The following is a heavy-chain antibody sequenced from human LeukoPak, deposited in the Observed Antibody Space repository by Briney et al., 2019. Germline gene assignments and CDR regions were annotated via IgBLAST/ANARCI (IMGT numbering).Heavy chain of an antibody. D-gene: IGHD3-22*01. CDR3: TTSINRLYYYDSRGYYYDNFDY. CDR1: GFTFSNAW. J-gene: IGHJ4*02. CDR2: IKAKTDGGTR. Sequence: GGSLRLSCAASGFTFSNAWMSWVRQAPGKGLEWVGRIKAKTDGGTRDYAAPVKGRFTSSRDDSKSTLYLQMNNLKTEDTAVYYCTTSINRLYYYDSRGYYYDNFDYWGQGTLATVSS. V-gene: IGHV3-15*01.